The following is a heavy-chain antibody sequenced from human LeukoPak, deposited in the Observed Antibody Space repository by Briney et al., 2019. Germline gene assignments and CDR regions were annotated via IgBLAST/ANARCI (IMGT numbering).Heavy chain of an antibody. Sequence: GGSLRLSCAASGFTVSNNYMSWVRQAPGKGLEWVSVIYSGGSAYYADSVKGRFSISRDKSKNTLYLQMNSLRAEDTAVYYCAKDSEYGSGILNWFDPWGQGTLVTVSS. J-gene: IGHJ5*02. CDR1: GFTVSNNY. CDR2: IYSGGSA. V-gene: IGHV3-66*01. CDR3: AKDSEYGSGILNWFDP. D-gene: IGHD3-10*01.